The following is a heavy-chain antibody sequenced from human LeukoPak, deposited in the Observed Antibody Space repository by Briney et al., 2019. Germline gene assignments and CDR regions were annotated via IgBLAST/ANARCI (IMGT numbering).Heavy chain of an antibody. CDR1: GGSISSSSYY. V-gene: IGHV4-39*01. CDR2: IYYSGST. CDR3: ARHTSGYNDY. D-gene: IGHD5-12*01. Sequence: PSETLSLTCTVSGGSISSSSYYWGWIRQPPGKGLEWIGSIYYSGSTYYNPSLKSRVTISVNTSKNQFSLKLSSVTAADTAVYYCARHTSGYNDYWGQGTLVTVSS. J-gene: IGHJ4*02.